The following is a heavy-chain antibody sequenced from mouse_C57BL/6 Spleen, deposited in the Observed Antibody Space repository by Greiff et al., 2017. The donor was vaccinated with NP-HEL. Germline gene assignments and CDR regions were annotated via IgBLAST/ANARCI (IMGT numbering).Heavy chain of an antibody. V-gene: IGHV1-54*01. CDR1: GYAFTNYL. CDR3: ARDYYGSSYGAFAY. Sequence: QVQLKESGAELVRPGTSVKVSCKASGYAFTNYLIEWVKQRPGQGLEWIGVINPGSGGTNYNEKFKGKATLTADKSSSTAYMQLSSLTSEDSAVYFCARDYYGSSYGAFAYWGQGTLVTVSA. D-gene: IGHD1-1*01. CDR2: INPGSGGT. J-gene: IGHJ3*01.